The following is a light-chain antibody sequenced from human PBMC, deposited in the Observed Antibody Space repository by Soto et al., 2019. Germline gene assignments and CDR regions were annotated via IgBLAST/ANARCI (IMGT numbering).Light chain of an antibody. V-gene: IGLV2-11*01. Sequence: QSVLTQPRSVSGSPGQSVTISCTGTSSDVGGYNYVSWYQHHPGTAPKLMIYDVTKRPSGVPDRFSGSKSGNTASLTISGLQADDEANYYCCSYADTYTLVFGGGTKLTVL. J-gene: IGLJ2*01. CDR1: SSDVGGYNY. CDR2: DVT. CDR3: CSYADTYTLV.